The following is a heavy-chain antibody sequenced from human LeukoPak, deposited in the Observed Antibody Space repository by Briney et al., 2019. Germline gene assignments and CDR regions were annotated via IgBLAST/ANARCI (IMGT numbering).Heavy chain of an antibody. J-gene: IGHJ4*02. Sequence: GASVKVSCKASGGTFSSYAISWVRQAPGQGLEWMGRIIPILGIANYAQKFQGRVTITADKSTSTAYMELSSLRSEDTAVYYCARDHYDSSGYNDYWGQGTLVTVSS. CDR3: ARDHYDSSGYNDY. D-gene: IGHD3-22*01. CDR1: GGTFSSYA. CDR2: IIPILGIA. V-gene: IGHV1-69*04.